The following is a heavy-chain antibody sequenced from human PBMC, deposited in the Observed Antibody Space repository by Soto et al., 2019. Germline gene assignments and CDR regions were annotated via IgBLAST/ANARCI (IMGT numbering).Heavy chain of an antibody. J-gene: IGHJ4*02. D-gene: IGHD3-10*01. CDR3: ARESVTFGVLSPFFDY. Sequence: PSETLSLTCTVSGGSISSGGYYWSWIRQHPGKGLEWIGYIYYSGSTYYNPSLKSRVTISVDTSKNQFSLKLSSVTAADTAVYYCARESVTFGVLSPFFDYWGQGTLVTVSS. V-gene: IGHV4-31*03. CDR1: GGSISSGGYY. CDR2: IYYSGST.